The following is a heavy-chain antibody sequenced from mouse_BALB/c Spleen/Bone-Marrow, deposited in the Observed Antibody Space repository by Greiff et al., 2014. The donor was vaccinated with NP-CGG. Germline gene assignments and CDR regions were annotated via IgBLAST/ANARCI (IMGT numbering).Heavy chain of an antibody. CDR1: GFNIKDYY. J-gene: IGHJ4*01. CDR2: IDPENGDT. Sequence: VQLKQSGAELVRSGASVKLSCTASGFNIKDYYIHWVKQRPEQGLEWIGWIDPENGDTEYAPKFQGKATMTADTSANTAYLHLSSLTSEDTAVYYCNALLRKEAMDYWGQGTSVTVSS. V-gene: IGHV14-4*02. CDR3: NALLRKEAMDY. D-gene: IGHD1-1*01.